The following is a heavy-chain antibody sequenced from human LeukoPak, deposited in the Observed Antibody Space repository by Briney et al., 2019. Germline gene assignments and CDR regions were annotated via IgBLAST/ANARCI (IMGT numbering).Heavy chain of an antibody. J-gene: IGHJ4*02. CDR3: ARTVCSSTSCWFDY. D-gene: IGHD2-2*01. V-gene: IGHV4-59*01. CDR1: GGSISSYY. Sequence: KPSETLSLTCTASGGSISSYYWSWIRPPPGKGLEWIGYIYYSGSTNYNPSLKRRVTISVDTSKNQFSLKLSSVTAADTAVYYCARTVCSSTSCWFDYWGQGTLVTVSS. CDR2: IYYSGST.